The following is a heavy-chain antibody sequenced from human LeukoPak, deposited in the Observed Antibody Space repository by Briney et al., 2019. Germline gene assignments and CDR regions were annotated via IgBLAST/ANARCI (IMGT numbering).Heavy chain of an antibody. D-gene: IGHD2-2*03. CDR2: ISGSGGST. Sequence: GGSLRLSCAASGFTFSSYAMSWVRQAPGKGLEWVSAISGSGGSTHYADSVKGRFTISRDNSKNTLYLQMNSLGAEDTAVYYCAKDLFGYCSSTSCYVFDYWGQGTLVTVSS. J-gene: IGHJ4*02. V-gene: IGHV3-23*01. CDR3: AKDLFGYCSSTSCYVFDY. CDR1: GFTFSSYA.